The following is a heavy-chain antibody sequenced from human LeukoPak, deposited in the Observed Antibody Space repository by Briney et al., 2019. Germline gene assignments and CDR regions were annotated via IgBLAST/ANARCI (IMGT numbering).Heavy chain of an antibody. CDR2: INTKSGRT. CDR3: ARADFIDAGPYLIGP. D-gene: IGHD3-3*01. CDR1: GYSFTDYY. V-gene: IGHV1-2*02. Sequence: ASVTVSCKTSGYSFTDYYIHWVRQAPGQGLEWMGWINTKSGRTSSARKFQGRVTMTRDPSITTVYMDVAWLTSDDTAIYFCARADFIDAGPYLIGPWGQGTLVTVSS. J-gene: IGHJ5*02.